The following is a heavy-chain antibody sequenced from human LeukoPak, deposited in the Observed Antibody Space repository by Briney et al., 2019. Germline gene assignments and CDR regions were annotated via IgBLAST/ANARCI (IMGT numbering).Heavy chain of an antibody. Sequence: SETLSLTCTVSDDSITSSCWSWIRQAPGTGLEWIGYSSNSGVSNYKPSLRGRVTMSVDTSKNQFSLMLSSVTAADTAVYYCARHGSWYNYFDPWGQGALVIVSS. CDR1: DDSITSSC. D-gene: IGHD3-10*01. J-gene: IGHJ5*02. CDR2: SSNSGVS. V-gene: IGHV4-59*01. CDR3: ARHGSWYNYFDP.